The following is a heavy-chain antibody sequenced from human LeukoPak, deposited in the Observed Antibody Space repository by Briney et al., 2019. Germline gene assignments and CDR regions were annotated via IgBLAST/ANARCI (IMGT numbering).Heavy chain of an antibody. Sequence: ASVKVSCKASGYTFTGYYMHWVRQAPGQGLEWMGWINPNSGGTNYAQKFQGRVTMTRDTSISTAYMELSRLRPDDTAVYYCAREQVGCSGGSCYNYHDYWGQGTLVTVSS. D-gene: IGHD2-15*01. J-gene: IGHJ4*02. V-gene: IGHV1-2*02. CDR3: AREQVGCSGGSCYNYHDY. CDR2: INPNSGGT. CDR1: GYTFTGYY.